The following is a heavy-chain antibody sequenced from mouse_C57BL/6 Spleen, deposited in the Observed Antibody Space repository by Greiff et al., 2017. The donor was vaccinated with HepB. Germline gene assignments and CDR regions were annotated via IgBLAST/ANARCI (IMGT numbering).Heavy chain of an antibody. CDR2: INPNNGGT. V-gene: IGHV1-18*01. CDR3: ARGISNYGGYYAMDY. CDR1: GYTFTDYN. Sequence: VQLQQSGPELVKPGASVKIPCKASGYTFTDYNMDWVKQSHGKSLEWIGDINPNNGGTIYNQKFKGKATLTVDKSSSTAYMELRSLTSEDTAVYYWARGISNYGGYYAMDYWGQGTSVTVSS. D-gene: IGHD2-5*01. J-gene: IGHJ4*01.